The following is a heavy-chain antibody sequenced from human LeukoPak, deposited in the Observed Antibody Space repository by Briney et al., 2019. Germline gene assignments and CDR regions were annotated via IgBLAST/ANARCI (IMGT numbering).Heavy chain of an antibody. CDR3: ATQYSSSYALPFDI. D-gene: IGHD6-6*01. J-gene: IGHJ3*02. V-gene: IGHV1-69*06. CDR2: IIPIFGTP. Sequence: ASVKVSCKASGYTFTSYGISWVRQAPGQGLEWMGGIIPIFGTPNYAQKFQGRVTITADKSTSTVYMDLSSLRSEDTAVYYCATQYSSSYALPFDIWGQGTMVTVSS. CDR1: GYTFTSYG.